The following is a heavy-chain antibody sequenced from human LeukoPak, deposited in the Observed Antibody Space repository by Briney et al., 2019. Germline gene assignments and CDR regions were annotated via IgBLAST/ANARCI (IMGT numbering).Heavy chain of an antibody. CDR1: GFTFSSYS. CDR3: AKDKRPYYYDSSGYFVTSSPSDY. V-gene: IGHV3-21*04. CDR2: ISSSSSYI. Sequence: GGSLRLSCAASGFTFSSYSMNWVRQAPGKGLEWVSSISSSSSYIYYADSVKGRFTISRDNSKNTLYLQMNSLRAEDTAVYYCAKDKRPYYYDSSGYFVTSSPSDYWGQGTLVTVSS. J-gene: IGHJ4*02. D-gene: IGHD3-22*01.